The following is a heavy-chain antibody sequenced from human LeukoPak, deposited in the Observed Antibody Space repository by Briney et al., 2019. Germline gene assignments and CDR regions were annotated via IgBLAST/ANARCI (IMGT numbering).Heavy chain of an antibody. Sequence: GGSLRLSCAASGFTFSSYDMHWVRQATGKGLEWVSAIGTAGDTYYPGSVKGRFTISRENAKNSLYLQMNSLRAGDTAVYYCARDSSSWGFDYWGQGTLVTVSS. CDR3: ARDSSSWGFDY. CDR1: GFTFSSYD. D-gene: IGHD6-13*01. V-gene: IGHV3-13*01. CDR2: IGTAGDT. J-gene: IGHJ4*02.